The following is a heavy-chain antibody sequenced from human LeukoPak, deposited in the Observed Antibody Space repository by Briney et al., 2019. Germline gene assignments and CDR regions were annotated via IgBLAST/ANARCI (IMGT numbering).Heavy chain of an antibody. CDR3: ASGGGPVVPAAY. CDR2: ISGSGGST. V-gene: IGHV3-23*01. D-gene: IGHD2-2*01. Sequence: GGSLRLSCAASGFTFSSYAMSWVRQAPGKGLEWVSAISGSGGSTYYADSVKCRFTSSRDNSKNTLYLQMNSLRAEDTAVYYCASGGGPVVPAAYWGQGTLATVSS. CDR1: GFTFSSYA. J-gene: IGHJ4*02.